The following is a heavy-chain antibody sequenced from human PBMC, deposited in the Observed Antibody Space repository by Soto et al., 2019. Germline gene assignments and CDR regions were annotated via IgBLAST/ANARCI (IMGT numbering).Heavy chain of an antibody. D-gene: IGHD3-22*01. CDR1: GGIFGSHG. CDR3: VRDRRIYYSDPHDEFVASDYEV. J-gene: IGHJ3*01. V-gene: IGHV1-69*01. Sequence: QVQLIQSEAEVKKPGSSVRVSCTASGGIFGSHGFSWVRQAPGQRLEWVGGFITILRTLTYTEKFQARVRIAADESTNPVYLDLSSLTSEDTAVYYCVRDRRIYYSDPHDEFVASDYEVWGQGTMVSVSS. CDR2: FITILRTL.